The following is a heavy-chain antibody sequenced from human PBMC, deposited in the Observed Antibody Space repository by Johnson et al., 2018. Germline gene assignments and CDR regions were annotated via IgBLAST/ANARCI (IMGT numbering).Heavy chain of an antibody. D-gene: IGHD4-17*01. CDR3: TREGNGDHGMDV. J-gene: IGHJ6*02. CDR2: IWYDGRQK. V-gene: IGHV3-33*01. Sequence: QVQLVESGGGVVQPGRSLRLSCAASGFVFSGFAMHWVRQPPGKGLEWVAIIWYDGRQKYYADFVKGRLTISRDNSKNIVYLEMSSLRVDDTAGYFCTREGNGDHGMDVWGQGTTVSVSS. CDR1: GFVFSGFA.